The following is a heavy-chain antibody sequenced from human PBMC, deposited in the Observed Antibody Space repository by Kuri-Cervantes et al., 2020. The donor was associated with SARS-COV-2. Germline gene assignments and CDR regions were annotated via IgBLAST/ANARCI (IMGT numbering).Heavy chain of an antibody. CDR3: ARVPSGSYYEYYFDY. J-gene: IGHJ4*02. D-gene: IGHD1-26*01. Sequence: GESLKISCAASGFTVSSNYMSWVRQAPGKGLEWVSVIYSGGSTYYADSVKGRFTISRDNSKNTLYLQMNSLRAEDTAVYYCARVPSGSYYEYYFDYWGQGTLVTVLL. V-gene: IGHV3-53*01. CDR2: IYSGGST. CDR1: GFTVSSNY.